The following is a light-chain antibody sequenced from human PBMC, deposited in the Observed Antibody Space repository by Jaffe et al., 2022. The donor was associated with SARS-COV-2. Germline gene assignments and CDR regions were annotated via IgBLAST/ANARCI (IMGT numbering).Light chain of an antibody. V-gene: IGKV1-9*01. CDR2: AAS. CDR3: QQLNSYPSVT. CDR1: QGISSY. J-gene: IGKJ1*01. Sequence: DIQLTQSPSFLSASVGDRVTITCRASQGISSYLAWYQQKPGKAPKLLIYAASTLQSGVPSRFSGSGSGTEFTLTISSLQPEDFATYYCQQLNSYPSVTFGQGTKVEIK.